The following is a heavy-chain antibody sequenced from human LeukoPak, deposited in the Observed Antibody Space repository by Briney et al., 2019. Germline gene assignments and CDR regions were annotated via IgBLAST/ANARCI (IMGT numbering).Heavy chain of an antibody. Sequence: SETLSLTCTASGGSISSYYWSWIRQPPGKGLEWIGYIYYSGSTNYNPSLKSRVTISVDTSKNQFSLKLSSVTAADTAVYYCARVTTVVTPGYFDYWGQGTLVTVSS. CDR3: ARVTTVVTPGYFDY. J-gene: IGHJ4*02. D-gene: IGHD4-23*01. CDR2: IYYSGST. CDR1: GGSISSYY. V-gene: IGHV4-59*01.